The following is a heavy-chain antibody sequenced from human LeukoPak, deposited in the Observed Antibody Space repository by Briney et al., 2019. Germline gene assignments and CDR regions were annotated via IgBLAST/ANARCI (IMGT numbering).Heavy chain of an antibody. CDR1: GFTFSSYW. V-gene: IGHV3-74*01. CDR2: IKSDGSST. Sequence: GGSLRLSCAASGFTFSSYWMHWVRQAPGKGLVWVSGIKSDGSSTSYADSVKGRFTISRDNARNTLYLQMNSLTAEDTALYYCTRGNWGPDYWGQGTLVTVSS. J-gene: IGHJ4*02. D-gene: IGHD7-27*01. CDR3: TRGNWGPDY.